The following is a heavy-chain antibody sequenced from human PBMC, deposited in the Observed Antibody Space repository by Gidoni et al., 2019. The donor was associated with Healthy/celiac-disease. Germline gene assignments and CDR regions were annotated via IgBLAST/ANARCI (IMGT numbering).Heavy chain of an antibody. V-gene: IGHV3-21*01. Sequence: EVQLVESGGGLVKPGGSLRLSCAASGFTFSSDSMTWVRQAPGKGLEWVSAISSSSSYIYYADSVKGRFTISRDNAKNSLYLQMNSLRAEDTAVYYCARDFGGGGDRFDYWGQGTLVTVSS. CDR3: ARDFGGGGDRFDY. CDR1: GFTFSSDS. J-gene: IGHJ4*02. CDR2: ISSSSSYI. D-gene: IGHD3-10*01.